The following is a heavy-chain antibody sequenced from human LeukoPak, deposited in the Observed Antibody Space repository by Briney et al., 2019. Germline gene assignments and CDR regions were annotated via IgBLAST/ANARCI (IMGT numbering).Heavy chain of an antibody. V-gene: IGHV3-72*01. J-gene: IGHJ4*02. CDR1: GFTFSDHY. CDR2: IRNKANSYTT. D-gene: IGHD4-23*01. CDR3: ARSTTVVTPYYSDY. Sequence: PGGSLRLSCAGSGFTFSDHYMDWVRQAPGKGLEWVGRIRNKANSYTTEYAASVKGGFTISRDDSKNSLYLQMNSLKTEDTAVYYCARSTTVVTPYYSDYWGQGTLVTVSS.